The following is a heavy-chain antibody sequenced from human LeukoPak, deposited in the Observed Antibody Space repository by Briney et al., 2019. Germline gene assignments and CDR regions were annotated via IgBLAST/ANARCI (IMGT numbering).Heavy chain of an antibody. D-gene: IGHD2-15*01. CDR1: GFTFSSYS. V-gene: IGHV3-48*01. Sequence: GGSLRLSCAASGFTFSSYSMNWVRQAPGKGLEWVSYIRSSSSTIYYADSVKGRFTISRDNAKNSLYLQMNSLRAEDTAVYYCAREPSEGYCSGGSCYGGAFDIWGQGTMVTVSS. CDR3: AREPSEGYCSGGSCYGGAFDI. CDR2: IRSSSSTI. J-gene: IGHJ3*02.